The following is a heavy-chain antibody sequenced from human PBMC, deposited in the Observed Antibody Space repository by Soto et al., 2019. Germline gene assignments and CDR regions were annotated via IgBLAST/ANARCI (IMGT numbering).Heavy chain of an antibody. V-gene: IGHV3-48*01. CDR3: ARGGCSSTSCYYGY. D-gene: IGHD2-2*01. J-gene: IGHJ4*02. CDR2: ISSSSSTI. CDR1: GFTFSSYS. Sequence: EVQLVESVGGLVQPGGSLRLSCAASGFTFSSYSMNWVRQAPGKGLEWVSYISSSSSTIYYADSVKGRFTISRDNAKNSLYLQMNSLRAEDTAVYYCARGGCSSTSCYYGYWGQGTLVTVSS.